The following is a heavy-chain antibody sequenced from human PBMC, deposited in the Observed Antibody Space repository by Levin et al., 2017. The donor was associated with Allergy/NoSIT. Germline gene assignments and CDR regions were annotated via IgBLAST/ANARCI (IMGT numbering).Heavy chain of an antibody. V-gene: IGHV3-30*14. CDR3: ANAKSNSWHTFDD. J-gene: IGHJ4*02. Sequence: GGSLRLSCAASGFNSINYAMHWVRQAPGKGLEWVTIISNNGDNQYYADSVKGRFTIFRDTSKNTLHLQMTSLRREDTAVYYFANAKSNSWHTFDDWGQGTLVAVSS. CDR2: ISNNGDNQ. CDR1: GFNSINYA. D-gene: IGHD6-13*01.